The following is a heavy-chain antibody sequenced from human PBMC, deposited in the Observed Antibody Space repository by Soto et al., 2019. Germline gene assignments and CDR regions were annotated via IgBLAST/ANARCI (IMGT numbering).Heavy chain of an antibody. CDR3: APSIRGVPY. D-gene: IGHD3-10*01. CDR1: GFTFSSYW. V-gene: IGHV3-66*01. Sequence: GGSLRLSCAASGFTFSSYWMHWVRQAPGKGLEWVSIIYSGGSTYYADSVKGRFTISRDNSKNTLYLQMNSLRVEDTAVYYCAPSIRGVPYWGQGTLVTVSS. J-gene: IGHJ4*02. CDR2: IYSGGST.